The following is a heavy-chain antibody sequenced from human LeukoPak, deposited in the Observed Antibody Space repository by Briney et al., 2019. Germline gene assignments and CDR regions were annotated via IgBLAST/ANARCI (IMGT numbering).Heavy chain of an antibody. D-gene: IGHD2-8*02. V-gene: IGHV1-2*02. CDR1: GYTFTGYY. J-gene: IGHJ6*02. Sequence: GASVKVSCKASGYTFTGYYMHWVRQAPGQGLEWMGWINPNSGGTNYAQKFQDRVTMTRDTSISTAYMELSRLRSDDTAVYYCARDVLGTLYYYYGMDVWGQGTTVTVSS. CDR2: INPNSGGT. CDR3: ARDVLGTLYYYYGMDV.